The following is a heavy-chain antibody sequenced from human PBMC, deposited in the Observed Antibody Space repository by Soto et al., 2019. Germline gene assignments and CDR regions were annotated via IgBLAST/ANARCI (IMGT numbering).Heavy chain of an antibody. Sequence: TLSLTCSVYNGSLSDYFWNWIRQPPGKGLEWIGEIRESGFATYNPSLKRRVTMSVDTANNQFSLKVTSVTAADTAVYYCARGKSSGPLYYSDTWGQGTLVTVSS. D-gene: IGHD6-19*01. J-gene: IGHJ4*02. CDR2: IRESGFA. V-gene: IGHV4-34*01. CDR3: ARGKSSGPLYYSDT. CDR1: NGSLSDYF.